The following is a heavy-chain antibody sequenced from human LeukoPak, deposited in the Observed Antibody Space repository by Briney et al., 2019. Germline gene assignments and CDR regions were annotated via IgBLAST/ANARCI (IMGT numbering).Heavy chain of an antibody. CDR1: GFTFSTYD. V-gene: IGHV3-13*01. CDR2: IGAAGDT. Sequence: HPGGSLRLSCVASGFTFSTYDMHWVRQVTGKGLEWVSSIGAAGDTDYPASVKGRFTISRDNAKSLLYLQMNSLRAEDAAVYYCAGGQGFLIDYWGQGTLVTVSS. D-gene: IGHD3-3*01. CDR3: AGGQGFLIDY. J-gene: IGHJ4*02.